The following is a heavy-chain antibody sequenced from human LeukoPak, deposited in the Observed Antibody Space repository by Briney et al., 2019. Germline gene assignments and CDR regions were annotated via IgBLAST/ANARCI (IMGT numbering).Heavy chain of an antibody. CDR1: GGSISSYY. Sequence: PSETLSLTCSVSGGSISSYYWSWIRQPPGKGLEWIGYIYYSGSTNYNPSLKSRVTISVDTSKNQFSLRLSSVTAADTAVYYCARVTGYMIEDYFDYWGQGTLVTVSS. J-gene: IGHJ4*02. D-gene: IGHD3-22*01. CDR3: ARVTGYMIEDYFDY. CDR2: IYYSGST. V-gene: IGHV4-59*01.